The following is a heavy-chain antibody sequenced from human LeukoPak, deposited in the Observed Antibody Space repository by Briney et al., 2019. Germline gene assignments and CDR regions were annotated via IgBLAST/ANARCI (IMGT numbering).Heavy chain of an antibody. V-gene: IGHV4-59*12. CDR1: GGSISSYY. CDR3: ARDALGSSGLDY. CDR2: IYYSGSA. J-gene: IGHJ4*02. Sequence: PSETLSLTCTVSGGSISSYYWSWIRQPPGKGLEWIGSIYYSGSAYYNPSLKSRVTISVDTSKNQFSLKLSSVTAADTAVYYCARDALGSSGLDYWGQGTLVTVSS. D-gene: IGHD3-22*01.